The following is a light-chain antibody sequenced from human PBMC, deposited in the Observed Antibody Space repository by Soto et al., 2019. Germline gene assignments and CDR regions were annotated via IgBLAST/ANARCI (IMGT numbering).Light chain of an antibody. CDR2: GAS. J-gene: IGKJ3*01. CDR1: QSVSSSY. Sequence: EIVLTQSPGTLSLSPGERATLSCRASQSVSSSYLAWYQQKPGQAPRLLIYGASNRATGIPDRFSGSGSGTDFTLTISRLETEDFALYYCQQYVSSPFTFGPGTKVDI. V-gene: IGKV3-20*01. CDR3: QQYVSSPFT.